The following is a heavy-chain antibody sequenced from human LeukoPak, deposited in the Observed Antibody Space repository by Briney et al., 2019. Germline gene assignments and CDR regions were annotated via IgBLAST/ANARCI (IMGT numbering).Heavy chain of an antibody. Sequence: SETLSLTWTVSGGSICSYYWSWIRQPPGKGLEWIGYIYYSGSTNYNPSLKSRVTISVDTSKDQFSLKLSSVTAADTAVYYCARVRVRGVIMRGAFDIWGQGTMVTVSS. V-gene: IGHV4-59*01. CDR3: ARVRVRGVIMRGAFDI. D-gene: IGHD3-10*01. CDR2: IYYSGST. CDR1: GGSICSYY. J-gene: IGHJ3*02.